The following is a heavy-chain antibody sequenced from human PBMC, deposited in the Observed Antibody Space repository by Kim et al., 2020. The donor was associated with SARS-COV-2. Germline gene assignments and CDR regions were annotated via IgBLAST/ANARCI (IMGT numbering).Heavy chain of an antibody. CDR2: IRQVEGG. D-gene: IGHD3-10*01. CDR1: GFTFSSYW. V-gene: IGHV3-7*01. J-gene: IGHJ4*02. Sequence: GGSLRLSCAASGFTFSSYWMSWVRQVPGKGLEWGANIRQVEGGKRMLDSLKGRITISRDNAENSLFLQMDSLRVEDTAVYYCARHIQYASGSYSYFEHWGQGTLVTVSS. CDR3: ARHIQYASGSYSYFEH.